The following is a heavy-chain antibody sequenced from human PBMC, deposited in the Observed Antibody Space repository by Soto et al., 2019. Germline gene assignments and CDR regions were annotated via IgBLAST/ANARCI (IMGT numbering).Heavy chain of an antibody. J-gene: IGHJ5*02. V-gene: IGHV1-8*01. Sequence: ASVKVSCKASGYTFTSYDINWVRQATGQGLEWMGWMNPNSGNTGYAQKFQGRVTMTRNTSISTAYMELSSLRSEDTAVYYCARVRVYYDILTGYPRGWFDPWGQGTLVTVSS. CDR3: ARVRVYYDILTGYPRGWFDP. CDR2: MNPNSGNT. D-gene: IGHD3-9*01. CDR1: GYTFTSYD.